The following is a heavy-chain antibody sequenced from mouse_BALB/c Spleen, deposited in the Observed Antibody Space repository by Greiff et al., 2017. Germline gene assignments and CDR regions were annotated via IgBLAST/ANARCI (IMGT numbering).Heavy chain of an antibody. CDR2: IDPANGDT. V-gene: IGHV14-3*02. CDR1: GFNIKDTY. J-gene: IGHJ1*01. Sequence: VQLQQSGAELVKPGASVKLSCTASGFNIKDTYMHWVKQRPEQGLEWIGRIDPANGDTKYDPKFQGKATITVDTSSNTAYLQLSSLTSEDTAVYYCARLPGRPYFDVWGAGTTVTVSS. CDR3: ARLPGRPYFDV.